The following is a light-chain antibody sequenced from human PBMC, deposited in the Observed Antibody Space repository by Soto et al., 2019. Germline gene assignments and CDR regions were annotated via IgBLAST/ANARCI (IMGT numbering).Light chain of an antibody. V-gene: IGLV1-44*01. Sequence: QSVLTQPPSASGTPGQRVTISCSGSSSNIGSNTVNWYQQLPGTAPKLLIYSNTQRPSGVPDRFSGAKSGTSASLAISAVQYEDDADYYCSAWDDSLNGVVFGGGTQLTVL. CDR2: SNT. J-gene: IGLJ2*01. CDR1: SSNIGSNT. CDR3: SAWDDSLNGVV.